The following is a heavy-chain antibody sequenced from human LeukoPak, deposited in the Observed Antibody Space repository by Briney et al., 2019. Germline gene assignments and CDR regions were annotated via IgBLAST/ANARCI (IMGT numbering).Heavy chain of an antibody. CDR2: IYYSGST. J-gene: IGHJ4*02. CDR3: ASTAGYSYGTDYFDY. Sequence: SETLCLTCTVSGGSISSNYWSWIWQPPGKGLEWIGYIYYSGSTNYNPSLKSRVTISVDTSKNQFSLKPSSVTAADTAVYYCASTAGYSYGTDYFDYWGQGTLVTVSS. CDR1: GGSISSNY. D-gene: IGHD5-18*01. V-gene: IGHV4-59*01.